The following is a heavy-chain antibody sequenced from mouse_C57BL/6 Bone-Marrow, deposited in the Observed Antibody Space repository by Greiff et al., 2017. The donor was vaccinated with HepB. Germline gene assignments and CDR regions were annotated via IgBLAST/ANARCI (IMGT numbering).Heavy chain of an antibody. CDR3: SRGGTVYYAMDY. CDR1: GFTFSDYY. V-gene: IGHV5-16*01. D-gene: IGHD1-1*01. J-gene: IGHJ4*01. CDR2: INYDGSST. Sequence: EVMLVESEGGLVQPGSSMKLSCTASGFTFSDYYMAWVRQVPEKGLEWVANINYDGSSTYYLDSLKSRFIISRDNAKNILYLQMSSLKSEDTATYYCSRGGTVYYAMDYWGQGTSVTVSS.